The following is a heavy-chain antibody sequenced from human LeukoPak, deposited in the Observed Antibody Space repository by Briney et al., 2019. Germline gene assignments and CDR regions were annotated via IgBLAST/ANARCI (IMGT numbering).Heavy chain of an antibody. Sequence: GESLKISCEGSGYSFTNYWIGWVRQMPGKGLEWMGLIHPGDSDTRYSPSFQGQVTISVDKSITTAYLQWSSLQASDTAMYFCAGVVVVTSTHWYFDLWGRGSLVTVFS. J-gene: IGHJ2*01. CDR1: GYSFTNYW. CDR3: AGVVVVTSTHWYFDL. CDR2: IHPGDSDT. D-gene: IGHD2-21*02. V-gene: IGHV5-51*01.